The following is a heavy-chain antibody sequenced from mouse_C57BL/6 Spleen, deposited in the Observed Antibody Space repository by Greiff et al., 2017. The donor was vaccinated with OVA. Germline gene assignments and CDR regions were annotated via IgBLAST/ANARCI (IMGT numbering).Heavy chain of an antibody. Sequence: VKLVESGAELARPGASVKMSCKASGYTFTSYTMHWVKQRPGQGLEWIGYINPSSGYTKYNQKFKDKATLTADKSSSTAYMQLSSLTSEDSAVYYCARDGTGRDAMDYWGQGTSVTVSS. CDR2: INPSSGYT. J-gene: IGHJ4*01. D-gene: IGHD3-3*01. CDR3: ARDGTGRDAMDY. CDR1: GYTFTSYT. V-gene: IGHV1-4*01.